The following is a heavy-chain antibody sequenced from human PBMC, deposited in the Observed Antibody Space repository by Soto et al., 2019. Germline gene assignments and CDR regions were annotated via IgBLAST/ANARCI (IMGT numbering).Heavy chain of an antibody. CDR1: GFTFSSYS. V-gene: IGHV3-7*01. J-gene: IGHJ5*02. CDR2: IKEDGSEK. CDR3: ARVNGSGWFDP. D-gene: IGHD2-8*01. Sequence: EVQLAESGGGLVQPGGSLRLSCAASGFTFSSYSMGWVRQAPGKGLEWVANIKEDGSEKYYVDSVKGRFTISRDNAKNSMYLQVNSLRAEDTAVYHCARVNGSGWFDPWGQGTLVTVSS.